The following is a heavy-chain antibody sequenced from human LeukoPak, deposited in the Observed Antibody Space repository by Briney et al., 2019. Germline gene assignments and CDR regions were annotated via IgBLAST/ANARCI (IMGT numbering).Heavy chain of an antibody. D-gene: IGHD6-13*01. CDR2: INPNSGGT. CDR3: ARQRASIAAAGTVDY. Sequence: ASVKVSCKASGYTFTGYYMHWVRQAPGQGLEWMGWINPNSGGTNYAQKFQGRVTMTRDTSISTAYMERSRLRSDDTAVYYCARQRASIAAAGTVDYWGQGTLVTVSS. V-gene: IGHV1-2*02. J-gene: IGHJ4*02. CDR1: GYTFTGYY.